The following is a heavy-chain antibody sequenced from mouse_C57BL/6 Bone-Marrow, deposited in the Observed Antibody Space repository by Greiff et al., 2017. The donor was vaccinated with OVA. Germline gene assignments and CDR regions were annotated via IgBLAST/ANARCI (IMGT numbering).Heavy chain of an antibody. CDR3: ARGGTTYYFDY. Sequence: EVKLVESGGGLVKPGGSLKLSCAASGFTFSSYAMSWVRQTPEKRLEWVATISDGGSYTYYPDNVKGRFTISRDNAKNNLYLQMSHLKSEDTAMDYCARGGTTYYFDYWGQGTTLTVSS. D-gene: IGHD1-1*01. J-gene: IGHJ2*01. CDR2: ISDGGSYT. V-gene: IGHV5-4*03. CDR1: GFTFSSYA.